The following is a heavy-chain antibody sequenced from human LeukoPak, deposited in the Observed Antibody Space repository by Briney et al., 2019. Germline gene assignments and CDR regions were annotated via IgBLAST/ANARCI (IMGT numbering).Heavy chain of an antibody. CDR3: ARDFWGRQRGYSYGAPPQTHSHFDY. D-gene: IGHD5-18*01. V-gene: IGHV1-46*01. J-gene: IGHJ4*02. Sequence: APVKVSCKASGYTFTSYYMHWVRQAPGQGLEWMGIINPSGGSTSYAQKFQGRVTMTRDTSTSTVYMELSSLRSEDTAVYYCARDFWGRQRGYSYGAPPQTHSHFDYWGQGTLVTVSS. CDR2: INPSGGST. CDR1: GYTFTSYY.